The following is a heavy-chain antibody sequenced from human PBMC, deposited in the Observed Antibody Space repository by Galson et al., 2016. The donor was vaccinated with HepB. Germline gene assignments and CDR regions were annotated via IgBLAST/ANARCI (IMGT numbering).Heavy chain of an antibody. V-gene: IGHV3-33*05. D-gene: IGHD4-17*01. CDR2: TTYDADNK. CDR3: AREQDYGDYLTADY. J-gene: IGHJ4*02. CDR1: GFSFSSCG. Sequence: SLRLSCATSGFSFSSCGMHWVRQAPGRGLEWVAVTTYDADNKYYADSVKGRFTISRDKAKSTLYLEMSSLRPEDTAVYYCAREQDYGDYLTADYWGQGTLVTVAS.